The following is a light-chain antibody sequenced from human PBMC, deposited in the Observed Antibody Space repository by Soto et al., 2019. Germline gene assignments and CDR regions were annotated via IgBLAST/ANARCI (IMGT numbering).Light chain of an antibody. CDR1: SSDVGGYNY. V-gene: IGLV2-14*01. CDR3: SSYTSSNTLVI. Sequence: QSVLTQPASVSGSPGQSITISCTGTSSDVGGYNYVSWYQQHPGKAPKLMIYEVSTRPSGVSHRFSGSKSGNTASLTISGLQAEDEADYYCSSYTSSNTLVIFGGGTKVTVL. CDR2: EVS. J-gene: IGLJ2*01.